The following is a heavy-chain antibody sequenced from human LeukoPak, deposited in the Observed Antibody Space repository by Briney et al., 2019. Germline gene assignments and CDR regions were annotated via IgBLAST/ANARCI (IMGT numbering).Heavy chain of an antibody. D-gene: IGHD3-22*01. V-gene: IGHV3-21*01. CDR1: GFTFSSYS. J-gene: IGHJ5*02. CDR3: ARGGDYYYDSSSWFDP. CDR2: ISSSSSYI. Sequence: GGSLRLSCAASGFTFSSYSMNWVRQAPGKGLEWVSSISSSSSYIYYADSVKGRFTISRDNTKNSLYLQMNSLRAEDRAVYYCARGGDYYYDSSSWFDPWGQGTLVTVSS.